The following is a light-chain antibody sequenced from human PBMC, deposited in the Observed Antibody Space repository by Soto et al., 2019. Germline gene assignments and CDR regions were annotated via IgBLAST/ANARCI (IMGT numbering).Light chain of an antibody. CDR1: QSVSNNY. Sequence: EIVLTPSPGNLSLSPGYRATLSCRASQSVSNNYLAWYQQKPGQAPRLLIYGASNRATGIPDRFSGSGSGTDFTLTISSLEPEEFAVYYCQQYGNNWPPPLTFGGGTRLDIK. CDR3: QQYGNNWPPPLT. CDR2: GAS. V-gene: IGKV3-20*01. J-gene: IGKJ5*01.